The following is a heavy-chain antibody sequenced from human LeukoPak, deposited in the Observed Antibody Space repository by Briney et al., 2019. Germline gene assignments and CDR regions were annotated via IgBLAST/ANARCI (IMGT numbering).Heavy chain of an antibody. Sequence: SETLSLTCTVSGYSISSGYYWAWIRHPPGKGLEWIGSIYHSGSTYSNPSLKSRVTISVDTSKNQFSLKLSSVSAADTAVYYCARDRYIDTSGYYSVYWGQGTLVTVSS. CDR3: ARDRYIDTSGYYSVY. J-gene: IGHJ4*02. CDR1: GYSISSGYY. V-gene: IGHV4-38-2*02. D-gene: IGHD3-22*01. CDR2: IYHSGST.